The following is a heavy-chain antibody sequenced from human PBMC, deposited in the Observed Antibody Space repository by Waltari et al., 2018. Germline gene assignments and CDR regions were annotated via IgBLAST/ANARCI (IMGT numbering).Heavy chain of an antibody. J-gene: IGHJ4*02. V-gene: IGHV3-7*03. CDR2: IKQDGSEK. CDR1: GFTFSRYW. Sequence: EVQLVESGGGLVQPGGSLKLSCAASGFTFSRYWLTWFRQDPGKGLEWVANIKQDGSEKYYVDSVKGRFTISRDNAKNSLYLQMNSLRAEDTAVYYCARARLVLEEYYFDYWGQGTLVTVSS. CDR3: ARARLVLEEYYFDY. D-gene: IGHD6-19*01.